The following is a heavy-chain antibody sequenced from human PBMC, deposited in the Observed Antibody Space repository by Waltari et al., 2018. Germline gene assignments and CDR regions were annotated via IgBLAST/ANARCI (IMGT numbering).Heavy chain of an antibody. V-gene: IGHV4-39*01. Sequence: QLQLQESGPGLVKPSETLSLTCTVSGGSISSRSHYWGWIRQPPGKGLEWIGSIYYSGSTYYNPSLKSRVTISVDTSKNQFSLKLSSVTAADTAVYYCARRTNGGYYPFDYWGQGTLVTVSS. CDR3: ARRTNGGYYPFDY. CDR2: IYYSGST. CDR1: GGSISSRSHY. D-gene: IGHD3-10*01. J-gene: IGHJ4*02.